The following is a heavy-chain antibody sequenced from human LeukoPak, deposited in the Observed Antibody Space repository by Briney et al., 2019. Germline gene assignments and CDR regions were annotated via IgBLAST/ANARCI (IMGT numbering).Heavy chain of an antibody. D-gene: IGHD2-21*01. V-gene: IGHV1-2*04. CDR1: GYTFTGYY. Sequence: ASVKVSCKASGYTFTGYYMHWVRQAPGQGLEWMGWINPDSGGTNYAQNFQGWVTMTRDTSISTAYMELSRLRSDDTAVYYWARVGDTHFGYWGQGTLVTVSS. CDR3: ARVGDTHFGY. J-gene: IGHJ4*02. CDR2: INPDSGGT.